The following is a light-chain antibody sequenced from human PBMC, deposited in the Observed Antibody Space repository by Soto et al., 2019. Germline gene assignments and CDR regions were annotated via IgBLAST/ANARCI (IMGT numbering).Light chain of an antibody. V-gene: IGKV1D-13*01. CDR3: QQFNNYTLT. CDR2: DAS. CDR1: QGISSA. J-gene: IGKJ4*01. Sequence: AIQFTQSPSSLSASVGDRVTITCRASQGISSALAWYQQKPGKAPKLLIYDASSLESGVPSRFSGSGSGTDFTLTISSLQPEDFATYYWQQFNNYTLTIGAGTKVDIK.